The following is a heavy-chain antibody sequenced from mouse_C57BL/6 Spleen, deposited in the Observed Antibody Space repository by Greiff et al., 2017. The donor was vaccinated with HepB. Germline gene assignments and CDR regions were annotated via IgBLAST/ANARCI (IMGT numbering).Heavy chain of an antibody. D-gene: IGHD3-1*01. CDR3: ARQGYAFYAMDY. CDR1: GFTFSDYY. V-gene: IGHV5-12*01. J-gene: IGHJ4*01. Sequence: EVKLVESGGGLVQPGGSLKLSCAASGFTFSDYYMYWVRQTPEKRLEWVAYISNGGGSTYYPDTVKGRFTISRDNAKNTLYLQMSRLKSEDTAMYYCARQGYAFYAMDYWGQGTSVTVSS. CDR2: ISNGGGST.